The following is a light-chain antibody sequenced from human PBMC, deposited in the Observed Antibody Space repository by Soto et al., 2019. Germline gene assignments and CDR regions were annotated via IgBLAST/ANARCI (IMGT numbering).Light chain of an antibody. CDR1: SSDVGSYNS. Sequence: QSALTQPASVSGSPGQSIAISCTGTSSDVGSYNSVSWYQQFPGKAPKLILYAVTNRPSGVSNRFSGSKSGNTASLTISGLQAEDEADYFCSSYTTSATLVFGVWTKLTVL. V-gene: IGLV2-14*01. CDR2: AVT. CDR3: SSYTTSATLV. J-gene: IGLJ2*01.